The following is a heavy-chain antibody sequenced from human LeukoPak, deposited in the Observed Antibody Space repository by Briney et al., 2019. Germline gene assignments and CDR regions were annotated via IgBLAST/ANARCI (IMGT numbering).Heavy chain of an antibody. CDR2: IYYSGST. J-gene: IGHJ4*02. CDR1: GGSISSSSYY. V-gene: IGHV4-39*07. CDR3: ARDKSSSWPYYFDY. Sequence: PSETLTLTCTVSGGSISSSSYYWRWIRQPPGKGLEWIGSIYYSGSTYYNPSLKSRVTISVDTSKNQFSLKLSSVTAADTAVYYCARDKSSSWPYYFDYWGQGTLVTVSS. D-gene: IGHD6-13*01.